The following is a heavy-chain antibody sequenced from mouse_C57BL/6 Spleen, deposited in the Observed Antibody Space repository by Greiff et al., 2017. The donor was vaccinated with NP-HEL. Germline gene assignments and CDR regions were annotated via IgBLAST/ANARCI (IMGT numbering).Heavy chain of an antibody. V-gene: IGHV1-15*01. Sequence: QVQLKESGAELVRPGASVTLSCKASGYTFTDYEMHWVKQTPVHGLEWIGAIDPETGGTAYNQKFKGKAILTADKSSSTAYMELRSLTSEDSAVYYCTRSTMVTTEIYYAMDYWGQGTSVTVSS. J-gene: IGHJ4*01. CDR3: TRSTMVTTEIYYAMDY. CDR1: GYTFTDYE. D-gene: IGHD2-2*01. CDR2: IDPETGGT.